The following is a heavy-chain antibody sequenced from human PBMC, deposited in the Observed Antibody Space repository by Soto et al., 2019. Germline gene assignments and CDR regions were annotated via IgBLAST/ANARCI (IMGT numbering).Heavy chain of an antibody. J-gene: IGHJ4*02. V-gene: IGHV4-39*07. Sequence: ETLSLTCTVSGGSISSGGYYWSWIRQHPGKGLEWIGEINHSGSTNYNPSLKSRVTISVDTSKNQFSLKLSSVTAADTAVYYCARGSQGPSRLAPQIDYWGQGTLVTVSS. CDR3: ARGSQGPSRLAPQIDY. CDR2: INHSGST. CDR1: GGSISSGGYY.